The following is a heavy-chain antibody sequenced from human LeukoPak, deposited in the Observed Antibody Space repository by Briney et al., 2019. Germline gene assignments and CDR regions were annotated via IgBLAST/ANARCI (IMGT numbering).Heavy chain of an antibody. Sequence: TGGSLRLSCAASGFTFSNAWMSWVRQAPGKGLELGGRIKSKTEGGTTDYAAPVKGRFTISRDDSKNTLYLQMNSLKPEDTAVYYCTRVAPIYYFDYWGQGTLVTVSS. J-gene: IGHJ4*02. CDR1: GFTFSNAW. CDR2: IKSKTEGGTT. V-gene: IGHV3-15*01. CDR3: TRVAPIYYFDY.